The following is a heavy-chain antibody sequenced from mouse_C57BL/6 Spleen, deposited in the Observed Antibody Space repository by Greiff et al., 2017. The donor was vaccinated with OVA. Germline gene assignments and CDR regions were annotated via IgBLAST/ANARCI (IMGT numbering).Heavy chain of an antibody. CDR1: GFTFSSYA. CDR2: ISSGGDYI. V-gene: IGHV5-9-1*02. CDR3: TKTNPVDNNYDEGPYYCDY. J-gene: IGHJ2*01. Sequence: DVMLVESGEGLVKPGGSLKLSCAASGFTFSSYAMSWVRQTPEKRLEWVAYISSGGDYIYYADTVKGRFTISRDNARNTLYLQMRRLKSEDTAMYYGTKTNPVDNNYDEGPYYCDYWGQGTTLTVSS. D-gene: IGHD2-12*01.